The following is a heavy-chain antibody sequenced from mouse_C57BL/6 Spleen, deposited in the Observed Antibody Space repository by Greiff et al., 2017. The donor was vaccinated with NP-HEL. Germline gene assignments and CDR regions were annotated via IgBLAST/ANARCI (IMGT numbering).Heavy chain of an antibody. CDR2: IYPRSGNT. Sequence: QVQLQQSGAELARPGASVKLSCKASGYTFTSYGISWVKQRTGQGLEWIGEIYPRSGNTNYNEKFKGKATLTADKSSSTAYMELRSLTSEVSAVYFCARSDYYGSSYDWYFDDWGTGTTVTVSA. V-gene: IGHV1-81*01. CDR3: ARSDYYGSSYDWYFDD. CDR1: GYTFTSYG. J-gene: IGHJ1*03. D-gene: IGHD1-1*01.